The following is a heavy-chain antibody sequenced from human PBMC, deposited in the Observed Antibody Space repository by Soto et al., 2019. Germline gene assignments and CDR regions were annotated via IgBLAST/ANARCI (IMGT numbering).Heavy chain of an antibody. CDR1: GGTFSGYA. CDR2: IIPIFGTA. Sequence: QVQLVQSGAEVKKPGSSVKVSCKASGGTFSGYAISWVRQAPGQGLEWMGGIIPIFGTANYAQKFQGRVTITADESTSTAYMELSSLRSEDTAVYYCARVGYAGYSSSGGDDYWGQGTLVTVSS. J-gene: IGHJ4*02. CDR3: ARVGYAGYSSSGGDDY. V-gene: IGHV1-69*01. D-gene: IGHD6-13*01.